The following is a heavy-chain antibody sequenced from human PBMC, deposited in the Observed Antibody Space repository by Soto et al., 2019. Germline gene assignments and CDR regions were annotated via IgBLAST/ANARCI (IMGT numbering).Heavy chain of an antibody. CDR3: ATGGTYFDY. CDR2: IHTSGSP. Sequence: LSLTCTVSGGSISSYYCSWIRQAAGKGLEWIGRIHTSGSPNYNPSLKSRVTMSADTSKNQFSLKLTSVTAADTAVYYCATGGTYFDYWGQGTLVTVSS. V-gene: IGHV4-4*07. J-gene: IGHJ4*02. CDR1: GGSISSYY.